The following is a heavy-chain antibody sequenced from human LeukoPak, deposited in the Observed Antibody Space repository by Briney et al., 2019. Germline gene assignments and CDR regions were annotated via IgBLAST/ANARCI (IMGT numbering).Heavy chain of an antibody. V-gene: IGHV1-18*04. D-gene: IGHD2-2*01. Sequence: ASVKVSCKASGYTFTSYGISWVRQAPGQGLEWMVWMSAYNGNKNYAQKLHGRVTMTTDTYTSTAYMELRSLSSDDTAVYYCARGPRGYCSSTSCRIFDYWGQGTLVTVSS. CDR3: ARGPRGYCSSTSCRIFDY. CDR1: GYTFTSYG. CDR2: MSAYNGNK. J-gene: IGHJ4*02.